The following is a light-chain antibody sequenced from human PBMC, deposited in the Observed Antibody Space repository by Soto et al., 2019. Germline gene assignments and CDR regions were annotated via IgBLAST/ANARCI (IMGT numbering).Light chain of an antibody. J-gene: IGKJ4*01. CDR3: MQDLQTPRT. CDR2: LGS. CDR1: QSLLHSNGYNY. Sequence: DIVMTQSPLSLPVTPGEPASISCRSSQSLLHSNGYNYLDWYLQKPGQSPQLLIYLGSNRASGVPDRFSGSGLGTEYTLKISRVEAEDVGFYYCMQDLQTPRTFGGGTKVEIK. V-gene: IGKV2-28*01.